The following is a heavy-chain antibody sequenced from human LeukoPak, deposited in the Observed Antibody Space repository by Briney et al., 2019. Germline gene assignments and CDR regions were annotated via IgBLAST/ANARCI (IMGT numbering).Heavy chain of an antibody. CDR2: IYYSGST. V-gene: IGHV4-39*01. J-gene: IGHJ4*02. D-gene: IGHD2-2*01. CDR3: ARGHIVVPPPFDY. Sequence: SETLSLTCTVSGGSISSSSYYWGWIRQPPGKGLEWIGSIYYSGSTYYNPSLKSRVTISVDTSKNQFSLQLNSVTPEDTAVYYCARGHIVVPPPFDYWGQGTLVTVSS. CDR1: GGSISSSSYY.